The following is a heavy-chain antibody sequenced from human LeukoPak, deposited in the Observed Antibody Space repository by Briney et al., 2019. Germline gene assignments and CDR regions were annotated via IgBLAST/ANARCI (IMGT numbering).Heavy chain of an antibody. D-gene: IGHD3-10*01. J-gene: IGHJ6*03. CDR1: GGSFSGYY. Sequence: SETLSLTCAVYGGSFSGYYWSWIRQPPGKGLEWIGEINHSGRTNYNPSLKSRVTISVDTSKNQFSLKLSSVTAADTAVYYCARGRGSGSYYYYYYYMDVWGKGTTVTVSS. V-gene: IGHV4-34*01. CDR3: ARGRGSGSYYYYYYYMDV. CDR2: INHSGRT.